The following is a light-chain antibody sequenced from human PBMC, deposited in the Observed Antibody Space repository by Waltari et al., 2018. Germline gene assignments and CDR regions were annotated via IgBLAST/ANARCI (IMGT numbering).Light chain of an antibody. CDR2: WAS. CDR1: QSVLYSSNNKNY. V-gene: IGKV4-1*01. J-gene: IGKJ4*01. Sequence: IVMTQSPASLAVSLVERATITCKSSQSVLYSSNNKNYLAWYQQKPGQPPKLLIYWASTRESGVPDRFSGSGSGTDFTLTISSLQAEDVAVYYCQQYYSTPLTFGGGTKVEIK. CDR3: QQYYSTPLT.